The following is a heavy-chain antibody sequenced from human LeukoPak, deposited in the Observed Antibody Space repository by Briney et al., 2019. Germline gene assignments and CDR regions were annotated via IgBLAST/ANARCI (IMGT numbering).Heavy chain of an antibody. D-gene: IGHD6-19*01. CDR3: ARGDSSGWSDAFDI. Sequence: PSETLSLTCTVSGGSISSYYWSWIRQPPGKGLEWIGYIYYSGSTNYNPSLKSRVTTSVDTSKNQFSLKLSSVTAADTAVYYCARGDSSGWSDAFDIWGQGTMVTVSS. CDR2: IYYSGST. J-gene: IGHJ3*02. CDR1: GGSISSYY. V-gene: IGHV4-59*01.